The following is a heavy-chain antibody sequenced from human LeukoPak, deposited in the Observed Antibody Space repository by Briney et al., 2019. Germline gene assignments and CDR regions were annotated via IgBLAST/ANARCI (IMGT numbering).Heavy chain of an antibody. CDR1: GFTFSSYA. CDR2: ISASGGYT. V-gene: IGHV3-23*01. Sequence: TGGSLRLSCAASGFTFSSYAMSWVRQAPGKGLEWVSGISASGGYTYHADSVKGRFTISRDNSKNTLYLQMNSLRAEDTAVYYCARVVWGQLTYYFDYWGQGTLVTVSS. CDR3: ARVVWGQLTYYFDY. D-gene: IGHD3-16*01. J-gene: IGHJ4*02.